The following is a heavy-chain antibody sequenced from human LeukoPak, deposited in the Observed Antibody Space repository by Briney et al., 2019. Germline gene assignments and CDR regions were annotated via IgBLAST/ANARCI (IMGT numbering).Heavy chain of an antibody. J-gene: IGHJ4*02. V-gene: IGHV3-30*03. D-gene: IGHD3-9*01. CDR2: ISYDGSNK. Sequence: GGSLRLSCAASGFTFSSYGMHWVRQAPGKGLEWVAVISYDGSNKYYADSVKGRFTISRDNAKNSLFLQMNSLRAEDTAVYYCARGDDILTGSKYFDYWGQGTLVTVSS. CDR1: GFTFSSYG. CDR3: ARGDDILTGSKYFDY.